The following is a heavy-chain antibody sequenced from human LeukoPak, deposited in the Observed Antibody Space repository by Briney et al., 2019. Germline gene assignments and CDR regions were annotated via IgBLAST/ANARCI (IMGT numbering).Heavy chain of an antibody. J-gene: IGHJ4*02. Sequence: GGSLSLSCAASGCTISSYEMNWVRLAPGKGQELVSYVSSSCSTIYYADSVKGRFTITRDNAKNSLYLQMNSLRAEDTAVYYCARVRYSSGFYYFDYWGQGTLVTVSS. CDR2: VSSSCSTI. CDR3: ARVRYSSGFYYFDY. V-gene: IGHV3-48*03. CDR1: GCTISSYE. D-gene: IGHD6-19*01.